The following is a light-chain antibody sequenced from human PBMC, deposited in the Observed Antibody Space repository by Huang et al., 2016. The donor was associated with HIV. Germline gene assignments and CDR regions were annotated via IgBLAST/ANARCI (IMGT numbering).Light chain of an antibody. CDR3: QQYSNWPRT. CDR2: GSS. J-gene: IGKJ1*01. Sequence: EIVMTQSPATLSVSPGDRVTLSCRASQSVSNTLAWYQQRPGQAPRLLIYGSSTRAAGVAVRFSGSGSGTDFTLTITGLQVEDLGVYFCQQYSNWPRTFGQGTKV. CDR1: QSVSNT. V-gene: IGKV3-15*01.